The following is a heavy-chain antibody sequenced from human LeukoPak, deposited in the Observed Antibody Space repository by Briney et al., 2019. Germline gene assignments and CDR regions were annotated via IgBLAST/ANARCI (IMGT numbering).Heavy chain of an antibody. D-gene: IGHD4-11*01. CDR1: GFTFSSYS. CDR2: ISSSSSYI. CDR3: ARDPYSGLFDY. V-gene: IGHV3-21*01. J-gene: IGHJ4*02. Sequence: GGSLRLSCAASGFTFSSYSMNWVRQAPGKGLEWVSSISSSSSYIYYADSVKGRFTISRDNAKNSLYLQMNSLRAEDTAVYYCARDPYSGLFDYWGQGTLVAVSS.